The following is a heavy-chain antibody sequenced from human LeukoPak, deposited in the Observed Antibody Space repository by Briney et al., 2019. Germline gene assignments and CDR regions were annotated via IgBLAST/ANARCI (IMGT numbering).Heavy chain of an antibody. CDR2: ISYDGSNK. Sequence: GRSLRLSCAASGFTFSSYGMLWVRQAPGKGLEWVAVISYDGSNKYYADSVKGRFTISRDNSKNTLYLQMNSLRAEDTAVYYCAKSRGESRGASNYWGQGTLVTVSS. CDR1: GFTFSSYG. J-gene: IGHJ4*02. V-gene: IGHV3-30*18. CDR3: AKSRGESRGASNY. D-gene: IGHD1-26*01.